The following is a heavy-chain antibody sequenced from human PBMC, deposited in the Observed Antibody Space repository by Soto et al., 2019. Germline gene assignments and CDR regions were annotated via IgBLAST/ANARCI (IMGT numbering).Heavy chain of an antibody. D-gene: IGHD1-7*01. CDR3: SRDRQFGTLLHCLDI. CDR2: ISSNSVYI. CDR1: AGTFRDFC. J-gene: IGHJ4*01. Sequence: LCWPASAGTFRDFCLSLISKAQRKGLEWISYISSNSVYIKYADSVKGRFTISRDNAKNSVYLQMNSLRAEDTAVYYFSRDRQFGTLLHCLDICGQGTLVS. V-gene: IGHV3-11*06.